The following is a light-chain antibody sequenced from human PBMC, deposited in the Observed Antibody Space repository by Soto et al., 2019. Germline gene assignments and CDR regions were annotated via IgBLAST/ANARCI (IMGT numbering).Light chain of an antibody. CDR2: AAS. V-gene: IGKV1-6*01. J-gene: IGKJ1*01. CDR3: LQDFNYPWT. CDR1: QDIRND. Sequence: AIQMTQSPSSLSASVGDRVTITCRASQDIRNDLGWYQQKPGKTPKLLIFAASRLHSGVPSRFSGSGSGTDFTLTISSLQPEDFATYYCLQDFNYPWTFGQGTKVEIE.